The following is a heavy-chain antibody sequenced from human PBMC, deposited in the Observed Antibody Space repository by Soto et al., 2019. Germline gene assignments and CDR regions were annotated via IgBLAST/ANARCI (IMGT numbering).Heavy chain of an antibody. D-gene: IGHD3-22*01. V-gene: IGHV5-51*01. CDR3: ARSLSRGYYYDSSGPFAFDI. J-gene: IGHJ3*02. CDR2: IYPGDSDT. Sequence: GESLKISCKGSGYSFTSYWIGWVRQMPGKGLEWMGIIYPGDSDTRYSPSFQGQVTISADKSISTAYLQWSSLKASDTAMYYCARSLSRGYYYDSSGPFAFDIWGQGTMVT. CDR1: GYSFTSYW.